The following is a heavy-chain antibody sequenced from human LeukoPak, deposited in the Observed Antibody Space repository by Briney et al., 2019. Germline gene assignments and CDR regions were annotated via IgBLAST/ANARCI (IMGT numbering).Heavy chain of an antibody. J-gene: IGHJ6*02. CDR2: IWYDGSNK. V-gene: IGHV3-33*01. CDR1: GFTFSSYG. CDR3: ARDRDTAMIAYGMDV. D-gene: IGHD5-18*01. Sequence: GGSLRLSCAASGFTFSSYGMHWVRQAPGKGLEWVAVIWYDGSNKYYADSVKGRFTISRDNSKNTLYLQMNSLRAEDTAVYYCARDRDTAMIAYGMDVWGQGTTVTVSS.